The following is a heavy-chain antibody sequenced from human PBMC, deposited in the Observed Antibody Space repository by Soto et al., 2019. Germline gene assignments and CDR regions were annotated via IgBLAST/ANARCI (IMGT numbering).Heavy chain of an antibody. V-gene: IGHV4-4*02. J-gene: IGHJ4*02. D-gene: IGHD3-16*02. CDR1: GGSISSSNW. Sequence: SETLSLTCAVSGGSISSSNWWSWVRQPPGKGLEWIGEIYHSGSTNYNPSLKSRVTISVDKSKNQFSLKLSSVTAADTAVYYCARGPNYDYVWGSYRPPLYFDYWGQGTLVTVSS. CDR2: IYHSGST. CDR3: ARGPNYDYVWGSYRPPLYFDY.